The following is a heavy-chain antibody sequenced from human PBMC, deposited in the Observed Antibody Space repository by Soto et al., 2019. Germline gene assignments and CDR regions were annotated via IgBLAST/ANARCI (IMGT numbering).Heavy chain of an antibody. V-gene: IGHV4-59*08. D-gene: IGHD3-9*01. CDR2: IYYSGST. CDR1: GGSISSYY. CDR3: AKHSSNVLRYFDWPREIDY. Sequence: QVQLQESGPGLVKPSETLSLTCTVSGGSISSYYWSWIRQPPGKGLEWIGYIYYSGSTNYNPSLKSRVTISVDTSKIQFSLKLSSVTAADTAVYYCAKHSSNVLRYFDWPREIDYRGQGTLVTVSS. J-gene: IGHJ4*02.